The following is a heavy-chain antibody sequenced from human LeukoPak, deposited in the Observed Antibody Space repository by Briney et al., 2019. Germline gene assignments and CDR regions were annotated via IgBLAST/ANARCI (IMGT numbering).Heavy chain of an antibody. Sequence: GGSLRLSCAASGFTFSSYWMSWVRQAPGKGLEWVANIKQDGSEKYYVDSVKGRFTNSRDNAKNSLYLQMNSLRAEDTAVYYCARGGDIVVVDNWFDPWGQGTLVTVSS. J-gene: IGHJ5*02. CDR1: GFTFSSYW. CDR3: ARGGDIVVVDNWFDP. V-gene: IGHV3-7*01. D-gene: IGHD2-2*01. CDR2: IKQDGSEK.